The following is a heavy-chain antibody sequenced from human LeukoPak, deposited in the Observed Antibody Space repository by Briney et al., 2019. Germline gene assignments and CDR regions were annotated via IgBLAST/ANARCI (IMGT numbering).Heavy chain of an antibody. J-gene: IGHJ5*02. CDR1: GGSISSYY. CDR2: IYTSGST. Sequence: SETLSLTCTVSGGSISSYYWSWIRQPAGKGLEWIGRIYTSGSTNYNPSLKSRVTISVDTSKNQFSLKLSSVTAADTAVYYCARDRIYYGSGSYYESPNWFDPWGQGTLVTVSS. CDR3: ARDRIYYGSGSYYESPNWFDP. V-gene: IGHV4-4*07. D-gene: IGHD3-10*01.